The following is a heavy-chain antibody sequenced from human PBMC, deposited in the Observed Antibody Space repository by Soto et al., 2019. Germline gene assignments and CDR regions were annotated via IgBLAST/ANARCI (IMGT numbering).Heavy chain of an antibody. CDR2: INYSGST. CDR3: ARGEYGSGPPNWFDP. CDR1: CGSISSYY. D-gene: IGHD3-10*01. J-gene: IGHJ5*02. Sequence: PSETLSLTCTVSCGSISSYYWSWIRQPPGKGLEWIGEINYSGSTYYNPPLKSRVTISVDTSKNQFSLKLSSVTAADTAVYYCARGEYGSGPPNWFDPWGQGTLVTVSS. V-gene: IGHV4-59*12.